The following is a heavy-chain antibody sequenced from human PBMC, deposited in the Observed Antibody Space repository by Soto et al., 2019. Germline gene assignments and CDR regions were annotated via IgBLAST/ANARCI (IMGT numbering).Heavy chain of an antibody. J-gene: IGHJ4*02. Sequence: ASVKVSCKASGYTFTSYYMHWVRQAPGQGLEWMGIINPSGGSTSYAQKFQGRVTMTRDTSTSTVYMELSSLRSEDTAVYYCARAYYDRSGYYKSFDYWGQGTLVTVS. CDR2: INPSGGST. CDR3: ARAYYDRSGYYKSFDY. D-gene: IGHD3-22*01. V-gene: IGHV1-46*01. CDR1: GYTFTSYY.